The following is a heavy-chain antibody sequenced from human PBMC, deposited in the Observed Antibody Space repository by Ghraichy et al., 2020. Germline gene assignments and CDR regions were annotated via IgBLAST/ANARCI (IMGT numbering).Heavy chain of an antibody. CDR2: INPNSGGT. CDR1: GYTFTAYY. J-gene: IGHJ4*02. V-gene: IGHV1-2*04. D-gene: IGHD2-15*01. CDR3: ARAPGYCSGGRCYDY. Sequence: ASVKVSCKASGYTFTAYYMHWVRQAPGQGLEWMGWINPNSGGTNSAQKFQGWVTMTRDTSISTACMELRRLRSYDTAVYYCARAPGYCSGGRCYDYWGQGTLVTVS.